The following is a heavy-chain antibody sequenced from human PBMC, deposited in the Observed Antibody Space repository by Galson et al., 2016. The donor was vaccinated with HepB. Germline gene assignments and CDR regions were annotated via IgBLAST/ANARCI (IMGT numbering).Heavy chain of an antibody. CDR3: ARVQREWLADH. J-gene: IGHJ4*01. D-gene: IGHD6-19*01. CDR1: GFSLSDYY. Sequence: SLRLSCAASGFSLSDYYLSWIRQAPGKGLDWVANIRQDGNEIYYVDSVKGRFTISRDNAKNSLYLEMNSLRDEDTAVYCCARVQREWLADHWGQGTLVTVSS. CDR2: IRQDGNEI. V-gene: IGHV3-7*01.